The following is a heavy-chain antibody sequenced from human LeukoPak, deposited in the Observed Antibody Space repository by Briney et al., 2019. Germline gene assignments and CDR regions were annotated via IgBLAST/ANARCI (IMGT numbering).Heavy chain of an antibody. CDR3: ARDGRYCIITSCYGYYGMDV. CDR1: GLTVSSTY. J-gene: IGHJ6*02. V-gene: IGHV3-53*04. D-gene: IGHD2-2*01. CDR2: IYSGGST. Sequence: GGSLRHSCAASGLTVSSTYMTGSRKAQGKGLEWVSVIYSGGSTYYADSVKGRFTISRQNSKNTLDLQMNSLRPEDTAVYYCARDGRYCIITSCYGYYGMDVWGQGTTVTVTS.